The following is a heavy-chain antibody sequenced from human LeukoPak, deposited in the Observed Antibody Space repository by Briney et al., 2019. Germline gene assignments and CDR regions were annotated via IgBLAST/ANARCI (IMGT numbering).Heavy chain of an antibody. D-gene: IGHD6-13*01. Sequence: QPGESLRLSCAASGFTFSSYAMHWVRQAPGKGLEWVAVISYDGSNKYYADSVKGRFTISRDNSKNTLYLQMNSLRAEDTAVYYCARDLGFDSSTIWGQGTLVTVSS. V-gene: IGHV3-30-3*01. CDR3: ARDLGFDSSTI. J-gene: IGHJ4*02. CDR2: ISYDGSNK. CDR1: GFTFSSYA.